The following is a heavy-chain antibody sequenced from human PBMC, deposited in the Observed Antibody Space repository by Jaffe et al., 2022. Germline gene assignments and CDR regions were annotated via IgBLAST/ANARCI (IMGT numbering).Heavy chain of an antibody. D-gene: IGHD7-27*01. CDR3: ARVGLSGVKGYFDL. V-gene: IGHV4-38-2*01. CDR2: IYHTGST. CDR1: GYSINSGYY. J-gene: IGHJ2*01. Sequence: QVQLQESGPGLVKPSETLSLTCAVSGYSINSGYYWGWIRQPPGKGLEWIGSIYHTGSTYYNPSLKSRVTISVDTSKNQFSLKLSSVTAADTAVYYCARVGLSGVKGYFDLWGRGTLVTVSS.